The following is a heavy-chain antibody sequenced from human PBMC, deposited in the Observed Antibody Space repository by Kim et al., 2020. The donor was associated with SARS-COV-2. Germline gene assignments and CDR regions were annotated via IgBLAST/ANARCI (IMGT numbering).Heavy chain of an antibody. CDR3: ARETGDSSGWYDY. J-gene: IGHJ4*02. V-gene: IGHV1-18*01. Sequence: YAQELQDRVTLTPDTSTSTAYMELRSLRSDDTAVYYCARETGDSSGWYDYWGQGTLVTVSS. D-gene: IGHD6-19*01.